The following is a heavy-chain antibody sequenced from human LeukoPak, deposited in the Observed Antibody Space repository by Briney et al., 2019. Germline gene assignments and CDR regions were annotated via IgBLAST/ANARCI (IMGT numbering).Heavy chain of an antibody. Sequence: GGSLRLSCAASGFTFSDYIMNWVRQAPGKGLEWVASISRNSTYIHYADSVKGRFTISRDNARNSLFLQMNSLRAEDTAVYYCARDRVNWNDVGGLFDYWGQGTLVTVSS. CDR1: GFTFSDYI. D-gene: IGHD1-1*01. CDR3: ARDRVNWNDVGGLFDY. V-gene: IGHV3-21*04. J-gene: IGHJ4*02. CDR2: ISRNSTYI.